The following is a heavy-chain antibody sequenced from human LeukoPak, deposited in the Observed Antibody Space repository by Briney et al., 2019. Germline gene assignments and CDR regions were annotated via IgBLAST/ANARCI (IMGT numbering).Heavy chain of an antibody. Sequence: SETLSLTCAVYGGSFSGYYWSWIRQLPGKGLEWIGEINHSGSTNYNPSLKSRVTISVDTSKNQFSLKLSSVTAADTAVYYCARGVEMATIDYWGQGTLVTVSS. J-gene: IGHJ4*02. D-gene: IGHD5-24*01. V-gene: IGHV4-34*01. CDR2: INHSGST. CDR1: GGSFSGYY. CDR3: ARGVEMATIDY.